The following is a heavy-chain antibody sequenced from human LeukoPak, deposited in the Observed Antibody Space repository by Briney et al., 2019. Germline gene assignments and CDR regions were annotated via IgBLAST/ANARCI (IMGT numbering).Heavy chain of an antibody. CDR2: IIPILGIA. CDR1: GGTFSSYT. CDR3: ARDPDCGGDCYPLGSNGMDV. J-gene: IGHJ6*02. Sequence: ASLKVSCKASGGTFSSYTISWVRQATGQGLEWMGRIIPILGIANYAQKFQGRVTITADKPTSTAYMELSSLRSEDTAVYYCARDPDCGGDCYPLGSNGMDVWGQGTTVTVSS. V-gene: IGHV1-69*04. D-gene: IGHD2-21*02.